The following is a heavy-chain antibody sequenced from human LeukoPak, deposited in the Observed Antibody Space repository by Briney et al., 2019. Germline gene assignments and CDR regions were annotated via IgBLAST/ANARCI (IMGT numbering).Heavy chain of an antibody. CDR2: INAGNGNT. CDR3: ARNLQLPQSGPAGY. D-gene: IGHD5-18*01. Sequence: EASVKVSCKASGYTFTSYAMHWVRQAPGQRLEWMGWINAGNGNTKYSQKFQGRVTITRDTSASTAYMELSSLRSEDTAVYYCARNLQLPQSGPAGYWGQGTLVTVSS. CDR1: GYTFTSYA. J-gene: IGHJ4*02. V-gene: IGHV1-3*01.